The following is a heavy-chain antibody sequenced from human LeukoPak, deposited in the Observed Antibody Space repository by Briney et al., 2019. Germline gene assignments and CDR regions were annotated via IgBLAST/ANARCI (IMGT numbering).Heavy chain of an antibody. CDR1: GGSISSGGYY. CDR2: IYYSGST. V-gene: IGHV4-31*03. D-gene: IGHD3-16*02. J-gene: IGHJ4*02. Sequence: SETLSLTCTVSGGSISSGGYYWSWIRQHPGKGLEWIGYIYYSGSTYYNPSLKSRVTISIDTSKNQFSLKLSSVTAADTAVYYCARVPLRLGELSSIADYWGQGTLVTVSS. CDR3: ARVPLRLGELSSIADY.